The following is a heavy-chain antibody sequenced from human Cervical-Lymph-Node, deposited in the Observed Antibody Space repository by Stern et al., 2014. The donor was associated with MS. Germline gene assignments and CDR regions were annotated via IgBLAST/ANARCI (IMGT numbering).Heavy chain of an antibody. CDR1: GFTFSDYY. Sequence: VQLLESGGGLVKPGGSLRLSCAASGFTFSDYYMSWIRQAPGKGLEWVSYISSSSSYTNYADSVKGRFTISRDNAKNSLYLQMNSLRAEDTAVYYCASSLRGAYYYYGMDVWGQGTTVTVSS. CDR2: ISSSSSYT. J-gene: IGHJ6*02. CDR3: ASSLRGAYYYYGMDV. D-gene: IGHD1-26*01. V-gene: IGHV3-11*03.